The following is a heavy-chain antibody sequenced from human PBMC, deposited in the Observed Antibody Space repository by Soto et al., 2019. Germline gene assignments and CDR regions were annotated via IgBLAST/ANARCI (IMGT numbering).Heavy chain of an antibody. V-gene: IGHV1-24*01. CDR3: AKDIVGAIPRSYYDYGMDV. Sequence: ASVKVSCKVSGYTLTELSMHWVREAPGKGLEWMGGFDPEDGETIYAQKFQGRVTMTEDTSTDTAYMELSSLRSEDTAVYYCAKDIVGAIPRSYYDYGMDVWGQGKTVTVSS. CDR1: GYTLTELS. D-gene: IGHD1-26*01. J-gene: IGHJ6*02. CDR2: FDPEDGET.